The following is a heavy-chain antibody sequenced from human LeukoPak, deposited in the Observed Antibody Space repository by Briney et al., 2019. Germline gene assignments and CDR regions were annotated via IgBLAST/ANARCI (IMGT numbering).Heavy chain of an antibody. CDR1: GYTFTSYG. CDR3: ARDAYYDSSGSYYYGMDV. D-gene: IGHD3-22*01. CDR2: ISAHNGNT. J-gene: IGHJ6*02. V-gene: IGHV1-18*01. Sequence: GASVKVSCKASGYTFTSYGISWVRQAPGQGLEWMGWISAHNGNTNYAQKLQGRVTMTTDTSTSTAYMELRSLRSDDTAVYYCARDAYYDSSGSYYYGMDVWGQGTTVTVSS.